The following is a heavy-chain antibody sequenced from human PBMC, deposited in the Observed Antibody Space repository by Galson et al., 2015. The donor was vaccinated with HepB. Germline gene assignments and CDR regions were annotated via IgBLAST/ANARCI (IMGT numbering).Heavy chain of an antibody. J-gene: IGHJ5*02. CDR3: ARLRSDYYDSSGYWGWFDP. CDR2: ISGSGGST. V-gene: IGHV3-23*01. CDR1: GFTFSSYA. D-gene: IGHD3-22*01. Sequence: SQRLSCAASGFTFSSYAMSWVRQAPGKGLEWVSAISGSGGSTYYADSVKGRFTISRDNSKNTLYLQMNSLRAEDTAVYYCARLRSDYYDSSGYWGWFDPWGQGTLVTVSS.